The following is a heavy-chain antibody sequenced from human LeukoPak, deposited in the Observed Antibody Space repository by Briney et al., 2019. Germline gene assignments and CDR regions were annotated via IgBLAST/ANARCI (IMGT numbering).Heavy chain of an antibody. V-gene: IGHV3-23*01. Sequence: PGGSLTLSCAGSGFTFSSYAMSWVRQAPGKGLEWVSAISGSGGSTYYADSVKGRFTISRDNSKNTLYLQMNSLRAEDTAVYYCAAINIAQLPIRVYWGQGTLVTVSS. J-gene: IGHJ4*02. D-gene: IGHD5-24*01. CDR3: AAINIAQLPIRVY. CDR1: GFTFSSYA. CDR2: ISGSGGST.